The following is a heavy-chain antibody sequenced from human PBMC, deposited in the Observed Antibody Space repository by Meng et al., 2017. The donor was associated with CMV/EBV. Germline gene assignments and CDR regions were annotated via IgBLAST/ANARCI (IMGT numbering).Heavy chain of an antibody. CDR2: ISSSSSYI. Sequence: GESLKISCAASGFTFSSYSMNWVRQAPGKGLEWVSSISSSSSYIYNADSVKGRFTISRDNAKNSLYLQMNSLRTEDTAVYYCARDRSSVDFWSGYYAYYYGMDVWGQGTTVTVSS. D-gene: IGHD3-3*01. CDR1: GFTFSSYS. V-gene: IGHV3-21*01. CDR3: ARDRSSVDFWSGYYAYYYGMDV. J-gene: IGHJ6*02.